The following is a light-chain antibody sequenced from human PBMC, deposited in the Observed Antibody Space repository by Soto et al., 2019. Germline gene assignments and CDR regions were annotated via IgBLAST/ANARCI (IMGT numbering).Light chain of an antibody. Sequence: SVVSQPGTVCGSPGEAVTVSCTGSSSDVGGYHYVSWYQQYPGEAPKLVISEVSNRPSGVSNRFSGSKSGNTASLTISGLQAEDEADYYCCSYTSSTTPLFGGGTKATVL. CDR1: SSDVGGYHY. CDR2: EVS. J-gene: IGLJ2*01. V-gene: IGLV2-14*01. CDR3: CSYTSSTTPL.